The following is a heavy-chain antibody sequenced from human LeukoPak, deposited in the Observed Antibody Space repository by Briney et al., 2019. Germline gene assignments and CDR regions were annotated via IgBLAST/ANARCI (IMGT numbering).Heavy chain of an antibody. V-gene: IGHV3-30*18. D-gene: IGHD3-22*01. Sequence: PGRSLRLSCAASGFTFSTSGMHWVRQAPGKGLEWVAVISNDGGNQYYGDSVKGRFIISRDNSKDTLYPQMNSLRADDTAVYYCAKSGYDRSGYYFPFDTWGQGTLVTVSS. J-gene: IGHJ4*02. CDR2: ISNDGGNQ. CDR1: GFTFSTSG. CDR3: AKSGYDRSGYYFPFDT.